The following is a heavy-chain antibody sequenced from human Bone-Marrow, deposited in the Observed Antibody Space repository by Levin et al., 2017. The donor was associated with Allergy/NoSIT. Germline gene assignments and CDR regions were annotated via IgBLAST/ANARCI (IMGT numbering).Heavy chain of an antibody. D-gene: IGHD2-8*01. CDR1: GSSLNNAW. CDR3: TMGYCTTINCLNLDY. CDR2: IKTNSEGGTT. V-gene: IGHV3-15*01. Sequence: PGGSLRLSCAASGSSLNNAWMSWVRQAPGKGLEWVGRIKTNSEGGTTDYTAPVKGRFAISRDDSKNMVFLQMDSLKTEDTAVYYCTMGYCTTINCLNLDYWGQGSLVTVSS. J-gene: IGHJ4*02.